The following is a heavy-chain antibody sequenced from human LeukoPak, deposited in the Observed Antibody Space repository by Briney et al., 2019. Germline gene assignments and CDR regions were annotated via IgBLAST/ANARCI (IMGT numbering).Heavy chain of an antibody. V-gene: IGHV1-46*01. CDR2: IDPSGGST. CDR1: GYTFTSYY. J-gene: IGHJ5*02. Sequence: ASVKVSCKASGYTFTSYYMHWVRQAPGQGLEWMGIIDPSGGSTSYAQKFQGRVTMTRDTSTSTVYMELSSLRSEDTAVYYCARDFPGDYGDYVGWFDPWGQGTLVTVSS. D-gene: IGHD4-17*01. CDR3: ARDFPGDYGDYVGWFDP.